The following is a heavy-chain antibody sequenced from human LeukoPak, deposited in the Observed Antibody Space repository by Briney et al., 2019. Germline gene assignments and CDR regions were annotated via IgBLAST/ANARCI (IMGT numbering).Heavy chain of an antibody. CDR2: ISGSGGST. J-gene: IGHJ4*02. D-gene: IGHD2-15*01. CDR3: AKTLSCSGGSCYSGFDY. V-gene: IGHV3-23*01. Sequence: PGGSLRLSCAASGFTVSSNYMSWFRQAPGKGLEWVSAISGSGGSTYYADSVKGRFTISRDNSKNTLYLQMNSLRAEDTAVYYCAKTLSCSGGSCYSGFDYWGQGTLVTVSS. CDR1: GFTVSSNY.